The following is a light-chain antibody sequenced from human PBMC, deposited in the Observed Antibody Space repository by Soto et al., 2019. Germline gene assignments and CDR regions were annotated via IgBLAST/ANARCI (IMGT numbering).Light chain of an antibody. CDR3: LQSGSSGR. V-gene: IGKV3-20*01. CDR1: QSVSNNY. Sequence: TLSLVALSLSKRERATLSCRASQSVSNNYLAWYQQKPGQAPRLLIYGASNRATGIPDRFSGSGSGTDFTLTICRLEPEDFGVYYSLQSGSSGRFGQGTKVDIK. J-gene: IGKJ1*01. CDR2: GAS.